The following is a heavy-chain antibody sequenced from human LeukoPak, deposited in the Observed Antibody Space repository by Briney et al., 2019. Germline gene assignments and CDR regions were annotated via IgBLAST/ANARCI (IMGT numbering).Heavy chain of an antibody. D-gene: IGHD2-15*01. CDR1: GGSISSDSYY. J-gene: IGHJ4*02. CDR2: IYTSGST. Sequence: TSETLSLTCTVSGGSISSDSYYWSWIRQPAGKGLEWIGRIYTSGSTNYNPSLKSRVTISVDTSKNQFSLKLSSVTAADTAVYYCARDRSSCSGGSCTEVLDYWGQGTLVTVSS. CDR3: ARDRSSCSGGSCTEVLDY. V-gene: IGHV4-61*02.